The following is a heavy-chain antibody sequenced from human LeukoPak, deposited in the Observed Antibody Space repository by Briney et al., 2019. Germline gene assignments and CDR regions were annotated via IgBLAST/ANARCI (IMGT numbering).Heavy chain of an antibody. CDR2: IRYDGSNK. CDR3: AKDPVNCSSTSCSHYYYYYYMDV. V-gene: IGHV3-30*02. D-gene: IGHD2-2*01. Sequence: PGGSLSLSCAASGFIFSSYGMHWVRQAPGKGLEWVAFIRYDGSNKYYADSVKGRFTISRDNSKNTLYLQMNSLRAEDAAVYYCAKDPVNCSSTSCSHYYYYYYMDVWGKGTTVTVSS. CDR1: GFIFSSYG. J-gene: IGHJ6*03.